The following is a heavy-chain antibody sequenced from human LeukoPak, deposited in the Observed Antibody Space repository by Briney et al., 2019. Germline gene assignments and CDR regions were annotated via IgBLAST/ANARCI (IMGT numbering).Heavy chain of an antibody. CDR3: AKEGVLYDYGDPVSDY. Sequence: PGGSLRLSCAASGFTFSSYAMSWVRQAPGEGLECVSPISGSGGSTYYADSVKGQCTISRDNSKNTLYLQMHSLRAEDTAVYYCAKEGVLYDYGDPVSDYWGQGTLVTVSS. CDR2: ISGSGGST. D-gene: IGHD4-17*01. J-gene: IGHJ4*02. CDR1: GFTFSSYA. V-gene: IGHV3-23*01.